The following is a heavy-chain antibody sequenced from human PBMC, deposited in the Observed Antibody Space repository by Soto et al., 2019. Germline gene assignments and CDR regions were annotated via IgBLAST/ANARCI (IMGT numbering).Heavy chain of an antibody. CDR2: ISSSSSTI. V-gene: IGHV3-48*02. D-gene: IGHD3-10*01. CDR3: AREGTFGRAFDY. CDR1: GFPFSSYS. Sequence: EVQLVESGGGLVQPGGSLRLSCAASGFPFSSYSMNWVRQAPGKGLEWVSYISSSSSTIYYEDSVKGRFTISRDNAKNSLYRHMNSLRDEDTAVYYCAREGTFGRAFDYCGQGTLVTVSS. J-gene: IGHJ4*02.